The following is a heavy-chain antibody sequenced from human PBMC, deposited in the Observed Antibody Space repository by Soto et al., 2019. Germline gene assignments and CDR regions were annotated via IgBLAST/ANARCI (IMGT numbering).Heavy chain of an antibody. D-gene: IGHD6-6*01. CDR1: GFTFDDYA. CDR2: ISWNSGSI. J-gene: IGHJ3*02. V-gene: IGHV3-9*01. CDR3: AKVTYSSSQAGGAFDI. Sequence: GGSLRLSCAASGFTFDDYAMHWVRQAPGKGLEWVSGISWNSGSIGYADSVKGRFTISRDNAKNSLYLQMNSLRAEDTALYYCAKVTYSSSQAGGAFDIWGQGTMVTVSS.